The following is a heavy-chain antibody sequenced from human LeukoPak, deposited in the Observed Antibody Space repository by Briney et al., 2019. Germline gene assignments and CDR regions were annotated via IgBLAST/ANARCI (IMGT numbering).Heavy chain of an antibody. D-gene: IGHD6-13*01. CDR1: GFTFDDYG. V-gene: IGHV3-20*04. CDR3: TRAYTSSRHYYYYYMDV. Sequence: RSGGSLRLSCAASGFTFDDYGMSWVRQAPGKGLEWVSGITWNGDTTVYADSAKGVFTISRDNAKNSLYLQMNSLRAEDTALYYCTRAYTSSRHYYYYYMDVWGKGTTVTVSS. CDR2: ITWNGDTT. J-gene: IGHJ6*03.